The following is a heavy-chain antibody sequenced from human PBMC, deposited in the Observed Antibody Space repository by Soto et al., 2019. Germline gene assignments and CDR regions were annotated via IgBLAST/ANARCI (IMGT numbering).Heavy chain of an antibody. CDR3: ARDMAYCGGDCSLRGSDAFDI. V-gene: IGHV1-2*04. J-gene: IGHJ3*02. CDR1: GYTXTGYY. Sequence: SXKVSYKASGYTXTGYYMNLVRQAPGQGLEWMGWINPNSCGTNYAQKFQGWVTITSDTSISTAYMELIRLRSDDTDVYYCARDMAYCGGDCSLRGSDAFDIWGQGTMVTVSS. D-gene: IGHD2-21*02. CDR2: INPNSCGT.